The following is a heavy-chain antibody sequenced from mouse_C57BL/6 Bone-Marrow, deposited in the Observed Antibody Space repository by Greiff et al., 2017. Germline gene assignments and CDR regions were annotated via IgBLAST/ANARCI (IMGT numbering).Heavy chain of an antibody. V-gene: IGHV5-6*01. CDR1: GFTFSSYG. D-gene: IGHD2-3*01. CDR3: ARLGYYEVWYFDV. CDR2: ISSGGSYT. J-gene: IGHJ1*03. Sequence: EVKVVESGGDLVKPGGSLKLSCAASGFTFSSYGMSWVRQTPDKRLEWVATISSGGSYTYYPDSVKGRFTISRDNAKNTLYLQMSSLKSEDTAMYYYARLGYYEVWYFDVWGTGTTVTVSS.